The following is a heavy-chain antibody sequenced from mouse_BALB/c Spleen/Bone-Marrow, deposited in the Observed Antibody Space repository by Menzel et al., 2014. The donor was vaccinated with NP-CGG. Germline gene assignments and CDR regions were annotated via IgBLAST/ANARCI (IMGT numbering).Heavy chain of an antibody. CDR1: GFTFSDYY. D-gene: IGHD1-1*01. V-gene: IGHV5-4*02. Sequence: EVQGVESGGGLVKPGGSLKLSCAASGFTFSDYYMYWVRQTPEKRLEWVATISDGGSYTYYPDSVKGRFTISRDNAKNNLYLQMSSLKSEDTAVYYCVLRSFAYWGQGTLVTVSA. J-gene: IGHJ3*01. CDR2: ISDGGSYT. CDR3: VLRSFAY.